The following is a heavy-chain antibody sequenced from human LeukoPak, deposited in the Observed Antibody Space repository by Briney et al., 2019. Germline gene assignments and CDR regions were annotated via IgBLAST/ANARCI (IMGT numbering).Heavy chain of an antibody. Sequence: PSETLSLTCAVYGGSFSGYYWSWIRQPPGKGLEWIGEINHSGSTNYNPSLKSRVTISVDTSKNQFSLKLSSVTAADTAVYYCAIGRVTMVRGVRKNWYFDLWGRGTLVTVSS. CDR1: GGSFSGYY. J-gene: IGHJ2*01. D-gene: IGHD3-10*01. V-gene: IGHV4-34*01. CDR2: INHSGST. CDR3: AIGRVTMVRGVRKNWYFDL.